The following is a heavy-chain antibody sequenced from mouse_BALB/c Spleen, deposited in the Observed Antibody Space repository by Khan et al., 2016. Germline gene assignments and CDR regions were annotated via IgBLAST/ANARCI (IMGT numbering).Heavy chain of an antibody. CDR1: GYSFTDYN. D-gene: IGHD2-1*01. V-gene: IGHV1-39*01. CDR2: IDPYFGST. J-gene: IGHJ3*01. Sequence: QLKQSGPEVEKPGASVKISCKASGYSFTDYNMNWVKQSNGKSLEWIGNIDPYFGSTSYNQKFKGKATLTVDKSSSTAYMQLKSLTSEDSSVXSCAREGGNYVWFAYWGQGTLVTVSA. CDR3: AREGGNYVWFAY.